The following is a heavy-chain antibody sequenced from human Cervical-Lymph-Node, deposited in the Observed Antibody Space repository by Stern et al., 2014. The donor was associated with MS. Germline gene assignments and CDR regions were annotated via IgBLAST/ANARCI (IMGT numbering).Heavy chain of an antibody. J-gene: IGHJ4*02. V-gene: IGHV1-69*01. D-gene: IGHD6-13*01. CDR3: ASGTRSSWYFDF. CDR2: IIPSFETA. CDR1: GGTFSSDA. Sequence: VQLEESGAEVKKPGSSMKVSCKASGGTFSSDAIGWVRQAPGQGLEWLGGIIPSFETANYAQKFQGRVTITADQSTKTAYLELSSLTSGDTAMYFCASGTRSSWYFDFWGQGTLVTVST.